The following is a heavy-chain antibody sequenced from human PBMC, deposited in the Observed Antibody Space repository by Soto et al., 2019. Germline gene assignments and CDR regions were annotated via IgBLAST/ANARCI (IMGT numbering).Heavy chain of an antibody. J-gene: IGHJ6*02. CDR1: SGSISSAHW. CDR3: ATNSYYSLGV. Sequence: QVQLQESGPGLVKPSGTLSLTCAVSSGSISSAHWWNWVRQPPGKGLKWIGEIYHRGSTNYNPSLKSRVTVSVDKSMNQFSLKLTPVTAADTAVYYCATNSYYSLGVWGQGTTVTVSS. CDR2: IYHRGST. V-gene: IGHV4-4*02.